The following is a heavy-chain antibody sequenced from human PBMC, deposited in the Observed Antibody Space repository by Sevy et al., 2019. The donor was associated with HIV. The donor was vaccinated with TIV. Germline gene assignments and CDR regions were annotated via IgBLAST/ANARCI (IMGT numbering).Heavy chain of an antibody. Sequence: GESLKISCQGSGYSFITYWIGWVRQMPGKGLEWVGIIFPGDSNTRYSPSFQGQVTISADRSISTAYLQWSSLKASDTAIYYCARLDYGDSDAFDSWGQGTMVTVSS. D-gene: IGHD4-17*01. V-gene: IGHV5-51*01. CDR3: ARLDYGDSDAFDS. CDR1: GYSFITYW. J-gene: IGHJ3*01. CDR2: IFPGDSNT.